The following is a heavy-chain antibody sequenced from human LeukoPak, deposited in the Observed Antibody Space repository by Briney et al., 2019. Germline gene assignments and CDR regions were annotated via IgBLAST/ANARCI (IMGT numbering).Heavy chain of an antibody. CDR3: ARHGAGYNGRFDY. Sequence: PSETLSLICTVSGGSISSYYWSWIRQPPGEGLEWLGYIYYSGSTNYNPSPKSRVTISVDTSKNQFSLNLSAVTAADTAVYYCARHGAGYNGRFDYWGQGTLVTVSS. J-gene: IGHJ4*02. V-gene: IGHV4-59*08. CDR2: IYYSGST. CDR1: GGSISSYY. D-gene: IGHD5-24*01.